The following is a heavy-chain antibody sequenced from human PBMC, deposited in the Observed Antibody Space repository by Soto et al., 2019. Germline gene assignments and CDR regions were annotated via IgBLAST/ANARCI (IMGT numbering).Heavy chain of an antibody. CDR1: GDTFGTYP. CDR3: ATEASHEYFDQ. Sequence: ASVKVSCKASGDTFGTYPVSWVRQAPGQGLEWMGGIIPMLDIVHFAQTFEGRVTITADEFSNTVYMELSSLRSDDTAVYYCATEASHEYFDQWGQGTLVSVSS. J-gene: IGHJ4*02. CDR2: IIPMLDIV. V-gene: IGHV1-69*10.